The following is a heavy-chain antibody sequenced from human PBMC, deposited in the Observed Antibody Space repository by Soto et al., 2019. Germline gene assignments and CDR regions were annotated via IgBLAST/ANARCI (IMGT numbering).Heavy chain of an antibody. J-gene: IGHJ4*02. D-gene: IGHD2-2*01. V-gene: IGHV1-8*01. Sequence: GASVKVSCKASGYTFTRYDINCVRQATGQGLEWMGWMNPNSGNTGYAQKFQGRVTMTRNTSISTAYMELNSLRAEDTAVYYCARVGLYCSSTSCLDYWGQGTLVTVSS. CDR2: MNPNSGNT. CDR1: GYTFTRYD. CDR3: ARVGLYCSSTSCLDY.